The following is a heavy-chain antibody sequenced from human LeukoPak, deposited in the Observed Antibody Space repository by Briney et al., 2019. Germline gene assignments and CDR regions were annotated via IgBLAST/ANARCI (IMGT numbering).Heavy chain of an antibody. V-gene: IGHV1-3*01. D-gene: IGHD5-12*01. J-gene: IGHJ4*02. CDR3: ARDRSGYDRIPSY. Sequence: ASVKVSCKASGYTFTSYAMHWVRQAPGQRLEWMGWINAGNGNTKYSQKFQGRVIITRDTSASTAYMELSSLRSEDTAVYYCARDRSGYDRIPSYWGQGTLVTVSS. CDR1: GYTFTSYA. CDR2: INAGNGNT.